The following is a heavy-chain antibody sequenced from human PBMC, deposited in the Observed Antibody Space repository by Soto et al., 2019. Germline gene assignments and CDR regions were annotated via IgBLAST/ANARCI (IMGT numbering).Heavy chain of an antibody. CDR1: GFTFSDYA. J-gene: IGHJ4*02. CDR3: ATGGRQWLVTSDFNY. CDR2: VSHDGRNT. D-gene: IGHD6-19*01. V-gene: IGHV3-30*03. Sequence: VQLVESGGGVVQPGRSLRLSCAASGFTFSDYAMHWVRQAPGKGLEWVAGVSHDGRNTHYADSVKGRFTIPRDSSKNTVSLEMTSLRAEDTAVYYGATGGRQWLVTSDFNYWGQGALVTVSS.